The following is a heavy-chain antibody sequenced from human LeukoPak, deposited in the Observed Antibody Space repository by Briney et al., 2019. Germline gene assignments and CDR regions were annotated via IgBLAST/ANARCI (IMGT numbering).Heavy chain of an antibody. CDR1: GGSISSSNW. Sequence: SETLSLTCAVSGGSISSSNWWSWVRQPPGKGLEWIGEIYHSGSTNYNPSLKSRVTISVDKSKNQFSLKLSSVTAADTAVYYCAGVGSGWYEAQYWGQGILVTVSS. V-gene: IGHV4-4*02. J-gene: IGHJ4*02. D-gene: IGHD6-19*01. CDR3: AGVGSGWYEAQY. CDR2: IYHSGST.